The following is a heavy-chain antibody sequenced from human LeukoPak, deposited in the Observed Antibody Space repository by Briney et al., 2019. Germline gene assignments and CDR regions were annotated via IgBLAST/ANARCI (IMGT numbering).Heavy chain of an antibody. CDR1: GFIFSSYA. D-gene: IGHD3-3*01. V-gene: IGHV3-23*01. CDR2: ISGSGGST. J-gene: IGHJ4*02. CDR3: ANTITIFGVVTY. Sequence: PGGSLRLSCAASGFIFSSYAMSWVRQDPGKGLEWVSAISGSGGSTYYADSVKGRFTISRDNSKNTLYLQMKSLRAEDTAVYYCANTITIFGVVTYWGQGTLVTVSS.